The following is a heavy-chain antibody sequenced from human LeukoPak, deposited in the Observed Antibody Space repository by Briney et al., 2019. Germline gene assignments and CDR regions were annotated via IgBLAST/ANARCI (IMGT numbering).Heavy chain of an antibody. D-gene: IGHD6-19*01. V-gene: IGHV3-23*01. Sequence: GGSLRLSCAASGFTFSSYAMNWVRQAPGKGLEWVSGISNSGGSTYSADSVKGRFTISRDNSKNTLYLQMNSLRAEDTAVYYCAKGTRVAVAGLPTEYYDHWGQGTLVTVSS. CDR3: AKGTRVAVAGLPTEYYDH. CDR2: ISNSGGST. J-gene: IGHJ1*01. CDR1: GFTFSSYA.